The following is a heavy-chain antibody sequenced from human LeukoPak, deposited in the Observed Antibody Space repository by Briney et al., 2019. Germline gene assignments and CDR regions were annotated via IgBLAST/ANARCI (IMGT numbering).Heavy chain of an antibody. CDR3: AGERNYYDSSAENWFDP. Sequence: SETLSLTCTVSGGSISNYYWSWIRQPPGKGLEWIGYIYYSGRTRYNPSLKSPVTISVDTSKNQFSLKLSSVTAADTAVYYCAGERNYYDSSAENWFDPWGQGTLVTVSS. CDR1: GGSISNYY. D-gene: IGHD3-22*01. CDR2: IYYSGRT. V-gene: IGHV4-59*01. J-gene: IGHJ5*02.